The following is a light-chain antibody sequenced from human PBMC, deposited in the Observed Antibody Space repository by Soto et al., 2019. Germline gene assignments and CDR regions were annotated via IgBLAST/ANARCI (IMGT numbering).Light chain of an antibody. CDR3: QQYNSYPIT. V-gene: IGKV1-5*03. J-gene: IGKJ4*01. CDR2: KAS. CDR1: QSINRS. Sequence: DIQMTQSPSTLSASVGDRVTITCRASQSINRSLAWYQQKPGKAPKLLIYKASSLESGVPSRFSGSGSGTEFTLTISSLQPDDFATYYCQQYNSYPITFGGGTKVEIK.